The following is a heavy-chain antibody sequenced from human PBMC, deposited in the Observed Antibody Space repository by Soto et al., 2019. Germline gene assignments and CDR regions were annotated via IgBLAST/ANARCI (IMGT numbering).Heavy chain of an antibody. Sequence: GGSLRLSCAASGFTFDDYAMHWVRQAPGKGLEWVSGISWNSGSIGYADSVKGRFTISRDNAKNSLYLQMNSLRAEDTALYYFAKQGLEISGGYYFDYWGQGTLVTVSS. CDR3: AKQGLEISGGYYFDY. CDR1: GFTFDDYA. CDR2: ISWNSGSI. J-gene: IGHJ4*02. V-gene: IGHV3-9*01. D-gene: IGHD3-16*01.